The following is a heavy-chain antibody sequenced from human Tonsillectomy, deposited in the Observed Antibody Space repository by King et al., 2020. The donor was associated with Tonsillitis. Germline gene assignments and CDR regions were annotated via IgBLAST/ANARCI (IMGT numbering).Heavy chain of an antibody. D-gene: IGHD3-10*01. Sequence: VQLVESGGGVDQPGRSLRLSCAASGFTFSSYGMHWVRQAPGKGLEWVAVISYDGSNKYYADSVKGRFTISRDNSKNTLYLQMNSLRAEDTAVYYCAKDLGRGYYYYGMDVWGQGTTVTVSS. CDR3: AKDLGRGYYYYGMDV. J-gene: IGHJ6*02. CDR1: GFTFSSYG. CDR2: ISYDGSNK. V-gene: IGHV3-30*18.